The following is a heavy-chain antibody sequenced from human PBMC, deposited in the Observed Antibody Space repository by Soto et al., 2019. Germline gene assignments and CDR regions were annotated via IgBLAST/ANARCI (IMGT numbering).Heavy chain of an antibody. V-gene: IGHV3-33*01. D-gene: IGHD6-19*01. CDR3: ARARAIAVNWFDP. Sequence: PGGSLRLSCAASGFTFTKFGMHWVRQAPGKGLEWVAIIWYDGSHKYYADSVKGRFTISRDNSKNTVSLHMDSLGAEDTAMYYCARARAIAVNWFDPWGQGTLVTVSS. J-gene: IGHJ5*02. CDR1: GFTFTKFG. CDR2: IWYDGSHK.